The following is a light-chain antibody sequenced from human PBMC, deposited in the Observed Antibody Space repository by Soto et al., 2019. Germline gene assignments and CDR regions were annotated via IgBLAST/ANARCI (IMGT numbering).Light chain of an antibody. CDR1: QSISRNY. CDR2: GAS. CDR3: QQYGSSPRT. J-gene: IGKJ1*01. V-gene: IGKV3-20*01. Sequence: EIVLTQSPGTLSMSPGERATLSCRASQSISRNYLAWYQQKPGQAPRLLIYGASSRATGIPDRFSGSGSGTDFTLTISRLEAEDFAVYYCQQYGSSPRTFGQGTKVEF.